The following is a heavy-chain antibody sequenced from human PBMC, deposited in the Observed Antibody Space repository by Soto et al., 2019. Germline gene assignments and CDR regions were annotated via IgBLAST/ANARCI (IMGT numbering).Heavy chain of an antibody. CDR1: GGTFSSYA. V-gene: IGHV1-69*01. Sequence: QVQLVQSGAEVKKPGSSVKVSCKASGGTFSSYAISWVRQAPGQGLEWMGGIIPIFGTANYAQKFQGRDTITAAEATSTAYMELSSMRSEDTAVYYCARDRGVGFLESRAWFDPWGQGTLVTVSS. CDR2: IIPIFGTA. J-gene: IGHJ5*02. D-gene: IGHD3-3*01. CDR3: ARDRGVGFLESRAWFDP.